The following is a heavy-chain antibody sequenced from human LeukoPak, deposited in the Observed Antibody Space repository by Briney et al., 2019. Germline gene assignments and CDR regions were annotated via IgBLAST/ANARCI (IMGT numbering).Heavy chain of an antibody. V-gene: IGHV3-30*18. D-gene: IGHD6-13*01. CDR3: AKERGAEAGTVYFDY. J-gene: IGHJ4*02. CDR2: ISFDGSNK. CDR1: GFTFNNFA. Sequence: GGSLRLSCVASGFTFNNFAMAWVRQAPGKGLEWVAVISFDGSNKNYADSVKGRFTISRDNSKNTLYLQMNSLRTEDTAVYYCAKERGAEAGTVYFDYWGQGTLVTVSS.